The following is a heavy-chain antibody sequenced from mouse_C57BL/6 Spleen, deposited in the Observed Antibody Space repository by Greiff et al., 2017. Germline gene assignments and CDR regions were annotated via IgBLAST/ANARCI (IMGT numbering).Heavy chain of an antibody. CDR1: GFTFSSYA. D-gene: IGHD2-3*01. J-gene: IGHJ4*01. CDR2: ISAGGSYT. CDR3: ARDDGYHPYYAMDY. V-gene: IGHV5-4*01. Sequence: EVKLVESGGGLVKPGGSLKLSCAASGFTFSSYAMSWVRQTPEQRLEWVATISAGGSYTSYPDNVKGRFTFTRDNAKNNLYLQLSQLKSENTAMYYWARDDGYHPYYAMDYWGQGTSVTVSS.